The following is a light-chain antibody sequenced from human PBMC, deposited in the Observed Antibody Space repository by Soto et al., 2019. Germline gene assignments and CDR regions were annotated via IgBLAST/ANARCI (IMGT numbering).Light chain of an antibody. CDR1: QTVSNSL. Sequence: EFVLTQSPGTMSLYSVAIARLSGRSSQTVSNSLLAWYQQKPGQPPRLLIYDASHRATGIPVRFSGSGSGTDFTLTISSLEPEDFAVYYCKQRTYSINCGKGQRRGIK. J-gene: IGKJ5*01. CDR2: DAS. CDR3: KQRTYSIN. V-gene: IGKV3D-20*02.